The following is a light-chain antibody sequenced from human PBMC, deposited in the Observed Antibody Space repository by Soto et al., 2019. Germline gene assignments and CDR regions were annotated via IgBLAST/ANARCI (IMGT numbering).Light chain of an antibody. V-gene: IGLV2-8*01. CDR3: SSYAATNNYV. J-gene: IGLJ1*01. Sequence: GRAPRLLIYEVTKRPSDIPDRFSGSKSGNTASLAVSGLQAEDEADYYCSSYAATNNYVFGTGTKV. CDR2: EVT.